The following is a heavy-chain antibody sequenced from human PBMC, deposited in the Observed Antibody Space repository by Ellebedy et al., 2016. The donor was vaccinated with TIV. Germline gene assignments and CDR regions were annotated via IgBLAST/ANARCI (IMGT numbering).Heavy chain of an antibody. Sequence: GGSLRLSXAASGFTFNSYTMNWVRQAPGKGLEWVSSISSSGSYIYYAESVRGRFTISRDNAKNSLYLQMNSLRAEDTAVYYCARVEPFYCSSTSCKNLGSDYWGQGTLVTVSS. CDR2: ISSSGSYI. D-gene: IGHD2-2*01. CDR3: ARVEPFYCSSTSCKNLGSDY. CDR1: GFTFNSYT. J-gene: IGHJ4*02. V-gene: IGHV3-21*01.